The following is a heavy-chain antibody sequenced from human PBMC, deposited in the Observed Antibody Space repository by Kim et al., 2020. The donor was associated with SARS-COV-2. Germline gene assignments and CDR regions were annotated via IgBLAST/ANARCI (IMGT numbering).Heavy chain of an antibody. Sequence: SVKVSCKASGGTFSSYAISWVRQAPGQGLEWMGRIIPILGIANYAQKFQGRVTITADKSTSTAYMELSSLRSEDTAVYYCARGRYYDSSGYRYYFDYWGQGTLVTVSS. CDR3: ARGRYYDSSGYRYYFDY. V-gene: IGHV1-69*04. J-gene: IGHJ4*02. CDR2: IIPILGIA. CDR1: GGTFSSYA. D-gene: IGHD3-22*01.